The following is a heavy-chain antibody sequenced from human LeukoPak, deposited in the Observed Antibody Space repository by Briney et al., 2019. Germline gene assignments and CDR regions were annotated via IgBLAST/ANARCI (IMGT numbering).Heavy chain of an antibody. CDR3: ARARRSYGSGSYYFDY. J-gene: IGHJ4*02. D-gene: IGHD3-10*01. CDR2: IKQDGSEK. V-gene: IGHV3-7*01. CDR1: GFTFSSYW. Sequence: GGSLRLSCAASGFTFSSYWMSWVRQAPGKGLEWVANIKQDGSEKYVDSVKGRFTISRDNAKNSLYLQMNSLRAEDTAVYYCARARRSYGSGSYYFDYWGQGTLVTVPS.